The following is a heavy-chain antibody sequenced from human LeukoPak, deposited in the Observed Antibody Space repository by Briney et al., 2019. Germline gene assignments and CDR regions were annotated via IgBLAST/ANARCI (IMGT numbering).Heavy chain of an antibody. CDR3: AKGLDYYYYMDV. CDR2: IWYDGSNK. CDR1: GFTFSSYG. Sequence: GGSLRLSXAASGFTFSSYGMHWVRQAPGKGLEWVAVIWYDGSNKDYADSVKGRFTISRDNSKNTLYLQMNSLRAEDTAVYYCAKGLDYYYYMDVWGKGTTVTVSS. V-gene: IGHV3-33*06. D-gene: IGHD5/OR15-5a*01. J-gene: IGHJ6*03.